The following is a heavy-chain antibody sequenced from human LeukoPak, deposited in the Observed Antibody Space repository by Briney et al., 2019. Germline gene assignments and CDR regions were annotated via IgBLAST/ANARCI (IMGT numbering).Heavy chain of an antibody. CDR1: RFTFSSYA. V-gene: IGHV3-30*18. CDR3: AKDRDSSGYYFWYFDL. CDR2: IPYDGSNK. Sequence: PGRSLRLSCAASRFTFSSYAMHWVRQAPGKGLEWVAVIPYDGSNKYYADSVKGRFTISRDNFKNTLYLQTNSLRAEDTAVYYCAKDRDSSGYYFWYFDLWGRGTLVTVSS. J-gene: IGHJ2*01. D-gene: IGHD3-22*01.